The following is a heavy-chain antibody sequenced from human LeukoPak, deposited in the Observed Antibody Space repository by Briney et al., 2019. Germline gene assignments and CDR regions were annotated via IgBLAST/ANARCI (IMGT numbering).Heavy chain of an antibody. CDR2: INHSGST. CDR3: ARDGGDSGGYYLDY. CDR1: GGSFSGYY. D-gene: IGHD3-22*01. V-gene: IGHV4-34*01. J-gene: IGHJ4*02. Sequence: SETLSLTCAVYGGSFSGYYWSWIRQPPGKGLEWIGEINHSGSTNYNPSLKSRVTISVDTSRNQFSLKLSSVTAADTAVYYCARDGGDSGGYYLDYWGQGTLVTVSS.